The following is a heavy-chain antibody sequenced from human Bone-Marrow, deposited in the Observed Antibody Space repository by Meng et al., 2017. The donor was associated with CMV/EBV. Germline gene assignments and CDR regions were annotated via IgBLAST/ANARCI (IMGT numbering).Heavy chain of an antibody. J-gene: IGHJ4*02. CDR1: YTCTRYG. Sequence: YTCTRYGISWVRQAPGQGLEWMGWISAYNGKTNYAQKLHGRVTMTTDTSTSTAYMELRSLRSDDTAVYYCARDGGFWSGYYKTTFDYWGQGTLVTVSS. CDR3: ARDGGFWSGYYKTTFDY. D-gene: IGHD3-3*01. V-gene: IGHV1-18*01. CDR2: ISAYNGKT.